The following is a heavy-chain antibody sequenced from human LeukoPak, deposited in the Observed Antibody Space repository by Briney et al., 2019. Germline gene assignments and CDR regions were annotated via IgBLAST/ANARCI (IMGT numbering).Heavy chain of an antibody. D-gene: IGHD3-16*02. CDR3: ARLLLLYDYVWGSYRQFDY. CDR2: SNHGGST. V-gene: IGHV4-34*01. Sequence: SETLSLTCAVYGGSFSGYYWSWIRQPPGKGLEWIGESNHGGSTNYNPSLKSRVTISVDTSKNQFSLKLSSVTAADTAVYYCARLLLLYDYVWGSYRQFDYWGQGTLVTVSS. J-gene: IGHJ4*02. CDR1: GGSFSGYY.